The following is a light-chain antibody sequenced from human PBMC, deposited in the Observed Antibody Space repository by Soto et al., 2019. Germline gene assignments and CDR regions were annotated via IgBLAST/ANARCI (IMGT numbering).Light chain of an antibody. CDR2: AAS. J-gene: IGKJ5*01. CDR1: QGISNY. Sequence: DIQMTQSPASLSASVGDRVTITCRASQGISNYLAWYQQKPGKVPKLLIYAASTLQSGVPSRFSGSGSGTDSTRTITSRQPEDDATHGWQKYSSVNTFGQGTRLEIK. CDR3: QKYSSVNT. V-gene: IGKV1-27*01.